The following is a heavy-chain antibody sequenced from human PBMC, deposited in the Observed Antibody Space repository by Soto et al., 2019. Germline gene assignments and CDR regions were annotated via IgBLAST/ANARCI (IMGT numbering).Heavy chain of an antibody. CDR1: VFTFSSYG. CDR3: ANGGGRDYDFWSGYHHYYYGMDV. CDR2: IWYDGSNK. Sequence: GGSLRLSFAASVFTFSSYGMHWVRQAPGKGLEWVAVIWYDGSNKYYADSVKGRLTISRDNSKNTLYLQMNSLGAEDTAVYYCANGGGRDYDFWSGYHHYYYGMDVWGQGTTVTVSS. J-gene: IGHJ6*02. D-gene: IGHD3-3*01. V-gene: IGHV3-33*06.